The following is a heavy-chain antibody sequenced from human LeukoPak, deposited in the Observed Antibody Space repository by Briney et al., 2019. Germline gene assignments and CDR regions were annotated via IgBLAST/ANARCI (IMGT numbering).Heavy chain of an antibody. V-gene: IGHV3-53*01. CDR1: GFTVSSNY. J-gene: IGHJ3*02. CDR2: IYSGGST. Sequence: GGSLRLSCAASGFTVSSNYMSWVRQAPGKGLEWVSFIYSGGSTDYADSVKGRFTISRDTSKNTLYLQMNSLRVEDTAVYYCARSSHYDILTGYSEEDAFDIWGQGTMVTVSS. D-gene: IGHD3-9*01. CDR3: ARSSHYDILTGYSEEDAFDI.